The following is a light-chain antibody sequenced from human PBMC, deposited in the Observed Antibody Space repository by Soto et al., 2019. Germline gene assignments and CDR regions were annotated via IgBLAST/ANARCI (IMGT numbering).Light chain of an antibody. CDR3: GTWDNSLPAWV. CDR1: SSNIGNNY. J-gene: IGLJ3*02. CDR2: DSD. V-gene: IGLV1-51*01. Sequence: QSVLTQPPSVSAAPGQKVTISCSGSSSNIGNNYVSWYQQLPGTAPKLLIFDSDKRPSGIPDRFSGSKSGTSATLGVTGLQTGDEADYYCGTWDNSLPAWVFGGGTKLTVL.